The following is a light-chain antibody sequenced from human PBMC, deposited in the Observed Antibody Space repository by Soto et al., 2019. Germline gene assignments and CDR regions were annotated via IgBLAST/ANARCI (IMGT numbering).Light chain of an antibody. J-gene: IGKJ1*01. CDR3: MQGTHWPRT. CDR1: QSLVYSDGNTY. V-gene: IGKV2-30*01. CDR2: KIS. Sequence: DVVMTQSPLSLPVTLGQPASISCKSSQSLVYSDGNTYLNWFQQRPGQSPRRLLYKISNRDSGVPDRFSGSGSVTEFTLKISRVEAEDVGVYYCMQGTHWPRTFGQGTKVEIK.